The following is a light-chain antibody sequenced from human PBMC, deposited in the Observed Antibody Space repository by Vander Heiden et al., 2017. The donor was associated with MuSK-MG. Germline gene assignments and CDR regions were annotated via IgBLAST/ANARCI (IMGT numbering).Light chain of an antibody. CDR1: QSLLYRSNNKNY. CDR2: WAS. V-gene: IGKV4-1*01. J-gene: IGKJ3*01. CDR3: QQDDSTPFT. Sequence: DIVMTQSPDSLAVSLGERATTNCKSSQSLLYRSNNKNYLAWYQQKPGQPPKLLMYWASLREFGVPVRFSGSGSGTDFTLTISSLQAEDVAVYYCQQDDSTPFTFGHGTKVDIK.